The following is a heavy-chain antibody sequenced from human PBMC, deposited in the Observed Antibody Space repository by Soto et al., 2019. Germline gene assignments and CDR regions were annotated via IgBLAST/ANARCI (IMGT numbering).Heavy chain of an antibody. CDR2: ISSGSSNI. CDR1: GFTFSSYS. CDR3: ARARGSSPVDP. Sequence: GGSLRLSCAASGFTFSSYSRNGVRQAPGKGLEWVSSISSGSSNIYYADSVKDRFTISRDNAKNSLYLQMNSLRAEDTAVYYCARARGSSPVDPWGQGTLVTVSS. J-gene: IGHJ5*02. V-gene: IGHV3-21*01. D-gene: IGHD3-16*01.